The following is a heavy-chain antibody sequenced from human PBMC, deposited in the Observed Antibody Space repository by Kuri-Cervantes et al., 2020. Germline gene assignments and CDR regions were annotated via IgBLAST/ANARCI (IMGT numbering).Heavy chain of an antibody. J-gene: IGHJ6*03. CDR2: ISWNSGSI. D-gene: IGHD5-12*01. V-gene: IGHV3-48*01. Sequence: GGSLRLSCAASGFTFSSYEMNWVRQAPGKGLEWVSGISWNSGSIGYADSVKGRFTISRDNSKNTLYLQLNSLRAEDTAVYYCARGREISVSGYGDYMDVWGKGTTVTVSS. CDR1: GFTFSSYE. CDR3: ARGREISVSGYGDYMDV.